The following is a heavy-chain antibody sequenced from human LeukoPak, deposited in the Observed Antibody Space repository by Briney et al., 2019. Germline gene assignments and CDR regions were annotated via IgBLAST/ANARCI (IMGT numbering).Heavy chain of an antibody. V-gene: IGHV4-34*01. CDR1: GGSFSGYY. Sequence: SETLSLTCAVYGGSFSGYYWSWIRQPPGKGLEWIGEINHSGSTNYNPSLKSRVTISVDTSKNQFSLKLSSVTAADTAVYYCASHLDSSGYLHNYWGQGTLVTVSS. D-gene: IGHD3-22*01. J-gene: IGHJ4*02. CDR3: ASHLDSSGYLHNY. CDR2: INHSGST.